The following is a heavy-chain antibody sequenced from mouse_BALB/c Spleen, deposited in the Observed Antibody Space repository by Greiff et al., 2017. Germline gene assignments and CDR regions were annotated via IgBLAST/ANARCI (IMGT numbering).Heavy chain of an antibody. V-gene: IGHV1-9*01. CDR3: ARWYGSSYFDY. CDR1: GYTFSSYW. CDR2: ILPGSGST. D-gene: IGHD1-1*01. J-gene: IGHJ2*01. Sequence: QVQLQQPGAELMKPGASVKISCKATGYTFSSYWIEWVKQRPGHGLEWIGEILPGSGSTNYNEKFKGKATFTADTSSNTAYMQLSSLTSEDSAVYYCARWYGSSYFDYWGQGTTLTVSS.